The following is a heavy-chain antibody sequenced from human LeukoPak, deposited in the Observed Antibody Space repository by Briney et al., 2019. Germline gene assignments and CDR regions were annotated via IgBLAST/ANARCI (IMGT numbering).Heavy chain of an antibody. CDR3: SRGPTEEQLQGFDP. CDR1: GGSLSSGGYY. V-gene: IGHV4-31*03. D-gene: IGHD6-13*01. J-gene: IGHJ5*02. CDR2: IYYSGST. Sequence: LRALSLTFTVSGGSLSSGGYYWSWTRHHPGKGLEWIGYIYYSGSTFYNPSLESRVTIFVDSSKNHLSLKHSSVTGADTAVYYFSRGPTEEQLQGFDPWGQGTLVTVSS.